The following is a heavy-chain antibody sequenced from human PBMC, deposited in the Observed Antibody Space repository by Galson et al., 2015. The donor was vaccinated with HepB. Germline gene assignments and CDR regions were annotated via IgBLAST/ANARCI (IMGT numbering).Heavy chain of an antibody. CDR3: ARNRGGGRLAYYYYGMDV. D-gene: IGHD3-10*01. J-gene: IGHJ6*02. CDR2: INPSGGST. Sequence: SVKVSCKASGYTFTSYYMHWVRQAPGQGLEWMGIINPSGGSTSYAQKFQGRVTMTRDTSTSTVYMELSSLRSEDTAVYYCARNRGGGRLAYYYYGMDVWGQGTTVTVSS. V-gene: IGHV1-46*01. CDR1: GYTFTSYY.